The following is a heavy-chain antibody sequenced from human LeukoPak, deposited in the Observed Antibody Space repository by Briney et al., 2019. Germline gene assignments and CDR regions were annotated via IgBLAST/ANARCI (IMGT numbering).Heavy chain of an antibody. CDR1: GGSISSSSYY. D-gene: IGHD3-9*01. CDR2: IYYSGST. CDR3: ARTTEDLLRYFSY. V-gene: IGHV4-39*01. Sequence: SETLSLTCTVSGGSISSSSYYWGWIRQHPGKGLEWIGSIYYSGSTYYNPSLKSRVTISVDTSKNQFSLKLSSVTAADTAVYYCARTTEDLLRYFSYWGQGTLVTVSS. J-gene: IGHJ4*02.